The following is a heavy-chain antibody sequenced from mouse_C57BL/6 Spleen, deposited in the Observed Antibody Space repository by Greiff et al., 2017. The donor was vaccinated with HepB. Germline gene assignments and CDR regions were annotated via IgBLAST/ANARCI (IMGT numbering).Heavy chain of an antibody. CDR1: GYTFTSYW. V-gene: IGHV1-72*01. D-gene: IGHD1-1*01. CDR3: ARSDPDYYGSSYGWYFGV. Sequence: VQLQQSGAELVKPGASVKLSCKASGYTFTSYWMHWVKQRPGRGLEWIGRIDPNSGGTKYNEKFKSKATLTVDKPSSTAYMQLSSLTSEDSAVYYCARSDPDYYGSSYGWYFGVWGTGTTVTVSS. J-gene: IGHJ1*03. CDR2: IDPNSGGT.